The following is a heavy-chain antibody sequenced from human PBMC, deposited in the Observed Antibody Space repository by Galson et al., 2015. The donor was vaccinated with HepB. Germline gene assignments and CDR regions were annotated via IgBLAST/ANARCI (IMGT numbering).Heavy chain of an antibody. J-gene: IGHJ5*02. D-gene: IGHD4-23*01. CDR3: ARDAINGNGIFDWFDP. CDR1: GFTFSNYA. V-gene: IGHV3-23*01. Sequence: SLRLSCAASGFTFSNYAMSWVRQAPGKGLEWVSTIGGTSDSAKYADSVKGRFTISRDNSGNMLYLQMNSLRAEDTAAYYCARDAINGNGIFDWFDPWGQGTLVTVSS. CDR2: IGGTSDSA.